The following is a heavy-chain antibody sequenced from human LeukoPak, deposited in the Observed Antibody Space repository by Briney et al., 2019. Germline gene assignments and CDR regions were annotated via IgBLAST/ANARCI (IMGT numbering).Heavy chain of an antibody. CDR1: GYTFTGYY. CDR2: INPNSGGT. Sequence: GASVKVSCKASGYTFTGYYMHWVRQAPGQGLEWMGWINPNSGGTNYAQKFQGRVTMTRDTSISTACMELSRLRSDDTAVYYCARGRILRFNWFDPWGQGTLVTVSS. V-gene: IGHV1-2*02. J-gene: IGHJ5*02. CDR3: ARGRILRFNWFDP. D-gene: IGHD2-21*01.